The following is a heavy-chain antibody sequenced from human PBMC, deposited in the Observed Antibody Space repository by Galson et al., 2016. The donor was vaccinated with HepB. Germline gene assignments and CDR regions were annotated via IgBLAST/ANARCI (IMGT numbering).Heavy chain of an antibody. V-gene: IGHV3-74*03. CDR3: VRDRPAWD. CDR2: IFRDVSSA. J-gene: IGHJ4*02. Sequence: SLRLSCAASGFTYTDYWMHWIRQAPGKGLVWVARIFRDVSSAKYADFVKGRFTISRDNARNTLYLQMNSLSDEDTAVYHCVRDRPAWDWGLGTQVTVSS. CDR1: GFTYTDYW. D-gene: IGHD7-27*01.